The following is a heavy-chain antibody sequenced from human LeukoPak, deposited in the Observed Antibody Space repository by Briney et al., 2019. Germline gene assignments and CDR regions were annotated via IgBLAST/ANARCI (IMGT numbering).Heavy chain of an antibody. CDR1: GFTFSNAW. Sequence: GXSLXLSCAASGFTFSNAWMSWVRQAPGKGLEWVSAISGSGGSTYYADSVKGRFTISRDNSKNTLYLQMNSLRAEDTAVYYCAKGGIVVVVAALDYWGQGTLVTVSS. CDR3: AKGGIVVVVAALDY. CDR2: ISGSGGST. D-gene: IGHD2-15*01. V-gene: IGHV3-23*01. J-gene: IGHJ4*02.